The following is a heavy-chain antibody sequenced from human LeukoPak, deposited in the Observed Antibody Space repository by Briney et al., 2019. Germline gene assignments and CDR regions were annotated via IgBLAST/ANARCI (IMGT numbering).Heavy chain of an antibody. Sequence: SETLSLTCAVYGGSFSGYYWSWIRQPPGKGLEWIGEINHSGSTNYNPSLKSRVTISVDTYKNQFSLKLSSVTAADTAVYYCARVVLMVYAIPGRNAFDIWGQGTMVTVSS. V-gene: IGHV4-34*01. CDR1: GGSFSGYY. CDR3: ARVVLMVYAIPGRNAFDI. J-gene: IGHJ3*02. D-gene: IGHD2-8*01. CDR2: INHSGST.